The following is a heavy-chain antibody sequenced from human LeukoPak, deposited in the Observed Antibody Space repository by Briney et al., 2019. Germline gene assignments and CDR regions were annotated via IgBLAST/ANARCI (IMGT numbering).Heavy chain of an antibody. CDR3: ARFSSNGVSEFAY. CDR2: IYSAGGT. Sequence: PVGSLRLSCAASGVTVSSNYMSWVRQAPGEGLGWVSVIYSAGGTYNAESVKGRFTLSRDTTKKTRYLQMNSLTAEDTAVYYCARFSSNGVSEFAYWGQGTLVTVSS. CDR1: GVTVSSNY. D-gene: IGHD2-8*01. V-gene: IGHV3-66*02. J-gene: IGHJ4*02.